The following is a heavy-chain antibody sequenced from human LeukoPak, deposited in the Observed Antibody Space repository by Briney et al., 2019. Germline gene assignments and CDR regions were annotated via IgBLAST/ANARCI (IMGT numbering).Heavy chain of an antibody. CDR2: IYHSGST. Sequence: SETLSLTCTVSGYSISSGYYWGWIRQPPGKGLEWIGSIYHSGSTYYNPSLKSRVTISVDTSKNQFSLKLSSVTAADTAVYYCARGPGAITKEAFDIWGQGTMVTVSS. D-gene: IGHD5-12*01. J-gene: IGHJ3*02. V-gene: IGHV4-38-2*02. CDR3: ARGPGAITKEAFDI. CDR1: GYSISSGYY.